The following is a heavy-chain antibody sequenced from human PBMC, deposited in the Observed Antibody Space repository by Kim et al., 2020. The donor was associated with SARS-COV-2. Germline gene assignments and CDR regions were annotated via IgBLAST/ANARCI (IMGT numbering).Heavy chain of an antibody. Sequence: KGRFTISRDNSKNTLYLQMNSRRAEDTAVYYCAKGGPRRRWPTPPYFDYWGQGTLVTVSS. CDR3: AKGGPRRRWPTPPYFDY. V-gene: IGHV3-23*01. J-gene: IGHJ4*02. D-gene: IGHD2-15*01.